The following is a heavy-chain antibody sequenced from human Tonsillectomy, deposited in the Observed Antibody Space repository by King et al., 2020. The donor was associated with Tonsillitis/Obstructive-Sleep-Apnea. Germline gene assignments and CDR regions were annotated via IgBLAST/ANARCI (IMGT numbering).Heavy chain of an antibody. CDR2: INPSGGNT. D-gene: IGHD3-16*02. CDR1: GYSFTSYY. Sequence: VQLVESGAEVKKPGASVKVSCKASGYSFTSYYMHWVRQAPGHGLEWMGIINPSGGNTNYAQKFQGRVTMTRDTSTSTVYMELSSLRSEDTAVYYCASGRLHLGELSSVDYWGQGTLVTVSS. J-gene: IGHJ4*02. V-gene: IGHV1-46*01. CDR3: ASGRLHLGELSSVDY.